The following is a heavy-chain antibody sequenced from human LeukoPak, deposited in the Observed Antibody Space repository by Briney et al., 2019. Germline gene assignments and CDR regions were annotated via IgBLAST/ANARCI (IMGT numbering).Heavy chain of an antibody. CDR1: GFTFSDYY. CDR3: ARAPHYSNYGPYYYGMDV. V-gene: IGHV3-11*06. Sequence: GGSLRLSCAASGFTFSDYYMSWIRQAPGKGLEWVSYISSSSSYTNYADSVKGRLTISRDNAKNSLYLQMNSLRAEDTAVYYCARAPHYSNYGPYYYGMDVWGQGTTVTVSS. CDR2: ISSSSSYT. J-gene: IGHJ6*02. D-gene: IGHD4-11*01.